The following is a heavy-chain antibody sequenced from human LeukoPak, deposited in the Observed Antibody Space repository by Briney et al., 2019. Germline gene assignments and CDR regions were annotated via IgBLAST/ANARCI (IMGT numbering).Heavy chain of an antibody. D-gene: IGHD3-9*01. CDR3: ARDSYYDILTGYLYYFDY. Sequence: ASVKVSCKASGYTFTSYYMHWVRQAPGQGLEWMGWINPNSGGTNYAQKFQGRVTMTRDTSISTAYMELSRLRSDDTAVYYCARDSYYDILTGYLYYFDYWGQGTLVTVSS. CDR2: INPNSGGT. V-gene: IGHV1-2*02. J-gene: IGHJ4*02. CDR1: GYTFTSYY.